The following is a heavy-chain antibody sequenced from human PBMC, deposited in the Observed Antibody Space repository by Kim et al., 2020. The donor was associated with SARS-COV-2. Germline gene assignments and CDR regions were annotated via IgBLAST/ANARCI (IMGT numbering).Heavy chain of an antibody. Sequence: GGSLRLSCAASGFPFIRHGMHWVRQAPGKGLEWVSFISSSGSREDYAESVQGRFTISRDDSENTLFLQMNSLRGEDTAVYFCARDLDGAWSLDYWGQGTLVAVSS. V-gene: IGHV3-30*03. D-gene: IGHD2-8*02. CDR3: ARDLDGAWSLDY. CDR2: ISSSGSRE. CDR1: GFPFIRHG. J-gene: IGHJ4*02.